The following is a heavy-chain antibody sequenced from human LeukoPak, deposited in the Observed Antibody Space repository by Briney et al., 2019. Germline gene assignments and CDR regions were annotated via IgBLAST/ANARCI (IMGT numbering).Heavy chain of an antibody. CDR3: ATGYDTGGYYLLDY. J-gene: IGHJ4*02. D-gene: IGHD3-22*01. CDR1: GGSISSSRNS. Sequence: PSETLSLTCTVSGGSISSSRNSWAWIRQPPGKGLEWIGSIYSSGSTFYNPSLKSRVTISVDTSKKQFSLKLTSVTAADTAVYYCATGYDTGGYYLLDYWGEGTLVTVAS. V-gene: IGHV4-39*01. CDR2: IYSSGST.